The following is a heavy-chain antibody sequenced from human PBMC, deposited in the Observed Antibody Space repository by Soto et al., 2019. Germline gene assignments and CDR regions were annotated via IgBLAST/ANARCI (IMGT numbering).Heavy chain of an antibody. V-gene: IGHV1-18*01. CDR3: ARDVAQQLGEYYFDY. D-gene: IGHD6-13*01. CDR1: GYTFXSYG. CDR2: ISAYNGNT. J-gene: IGHJ4*02. Sequence: GASVKVSCKASGYTFXSYGISWVRQAPGQGLEWMGWISAYNGNTNYAQKLQGRVTMTTDTSTSTAYMELRSLRSDDTAVYYCARDVAQQLGEYYFDYWGQGTLVTVSS.